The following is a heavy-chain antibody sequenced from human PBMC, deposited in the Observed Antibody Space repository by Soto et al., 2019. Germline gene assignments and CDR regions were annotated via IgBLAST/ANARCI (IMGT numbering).Heavy chain of an antibody. CDR1: GGTSTRYA. J-gene: IGHJ4*02. Sequence: QERLVQSGAEVRKPGSSVKVSCKVTGGTSTRYAINWVRQAPGQGLEWMGGIVPMFGTSKYAQKFQGRVTITADTSTNIAYMALRSLRSEDTAVYYCNRGSEYDFWSGLWGQGTLVSVSS. CDR3: NRGSEYDFWSGL. V-gene: IGHV1-69*06. D-gene: IGHD3-3*01. CDR2: IVPMFGTS.